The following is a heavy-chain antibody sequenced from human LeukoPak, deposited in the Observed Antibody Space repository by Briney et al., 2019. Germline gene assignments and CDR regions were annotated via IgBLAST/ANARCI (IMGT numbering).Heavy chain of an antibody. CDR1: GGSISSGSYY. CDR3: ASQISYYDFWSGSPSYYYYYMDV. CDR2: IYTSGST. Sequence: SETLSLTCTVSGGSISSGSYYWSWIRQPAGKGLEWIGRIYTSGSTNYNPSLKSRVTISVDTSKNQFSLKLSSVTAADTAVYCCASQISYYDFWSGSPSYYYYYMDVWGKGTTVTVSS. J-gene: IGHJ6*03. D-gene: IGHD3-3*01. V-gene: IGHV4-61*02.